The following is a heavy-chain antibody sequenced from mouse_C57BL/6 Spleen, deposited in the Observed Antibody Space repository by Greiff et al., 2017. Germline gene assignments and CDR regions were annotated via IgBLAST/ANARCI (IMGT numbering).Heavy chain of an antibody. V-gene: IGHV1-15*01. Sequence: QVQLKQSGAELVRPGASVTLSCKASGYTFTDYEMHWVKQTPVHGLEWIGAIDPETGGTAYNQKFKGKAILTADKSSSTAYMELRSLTSEDSAVYYCARVNTGSYAMDYWGQGTSVTVSS. J-gene: IGHJ4*01. CDR3: ARVNTGSYAMDY. CDR1: GYTFTDYE. D-gene: IGHD4-1*01. CDR2: IDPETGGT.